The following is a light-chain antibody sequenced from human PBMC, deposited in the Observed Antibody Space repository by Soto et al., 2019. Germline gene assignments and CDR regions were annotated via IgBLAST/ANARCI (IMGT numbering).Light chain of an antibody. J-gene: IGLJ3*02. Sequence: QAVVTQEPSLTVSPGGTVTLTCGSSTGDLTSSHFSYWYQQKPGQAPRALIYDTSNKHSGTPARFSCSLLGCKAALTLSGAQPEDDAEDDCLLAYGSARVFGGGTKLTVL. CDR1: TGDLTSSHF. CDR3: LLAYGSARV. CDR2: DTS. V-gene: IGLV7-46*01.